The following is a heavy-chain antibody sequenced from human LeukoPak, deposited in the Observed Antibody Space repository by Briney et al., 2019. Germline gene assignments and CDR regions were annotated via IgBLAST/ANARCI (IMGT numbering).Heavy chain of an antibody. Sequence: PSETLSLTCTVSGGSISSSSDYWGWIRQPPGKGLEWIGSIYYSGSTYYNPSLKSRVTISVDTSKNQFSLKLSSVTAADTAVYYCARHERHGDYYFDYWGQGTLVTVSS. V-gene: IGHV4-39*01. CDR3: ARHERHGDYYFDY. J-gene: IGHJ4*02. D-gene: IGHD4-17*01. CDR1: GGSISSSSDY. CDR2: IYYSGST.